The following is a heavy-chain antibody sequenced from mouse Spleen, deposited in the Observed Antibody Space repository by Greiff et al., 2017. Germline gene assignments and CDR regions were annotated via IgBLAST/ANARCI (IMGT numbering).Heavy chain of an antibody. V-gene: IGHV3-1*02. CDR3: ARGTYPDY. J-gene: IGHJ2*01. CDR1: GYSITSGYS. D-gene: IGHD2-14*01. CDR2: IHYSGST. Sequence: EVQLQESGPDLVKPSQSLSLTCTVTGYSITSGYSWQWIRQFPGNKLEWMGYIHYSGSTNYNPSLKSRISITRDTSKNQFFLQLNSVTTEDTATYYCARGTYPDYWGQGTTLTVSS.